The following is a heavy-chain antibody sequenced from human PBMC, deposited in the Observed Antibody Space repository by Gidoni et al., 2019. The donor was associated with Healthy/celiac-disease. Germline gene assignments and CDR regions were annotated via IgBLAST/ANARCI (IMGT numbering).Heavy chain of an antibody. J-gene: IGHJ3*02. CDR2: ISGSGGST. D-gene: IGHD2-21*01. CDR3: AKVRGYCGGDCYSGDAFDI. V-gene: IGHV3-23*01. CDR1: GFTFSSDA. Sequence: EVQLLESGGGLVQPGGSLRLSCAASGFTFSSDAMSWVRQAPGKGLEWVSAISGSGGSTYYADSVKGRFTISRDNSKNTLYLQMNSLRAEDTAVYYCAKVRGYCGGDCYSGDAFDIWGQGTMVTVSS.